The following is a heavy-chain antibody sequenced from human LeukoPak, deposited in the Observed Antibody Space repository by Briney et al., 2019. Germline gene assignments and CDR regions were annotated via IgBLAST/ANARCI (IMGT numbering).Heavy chain of an antibody. D-gene: IGHD6-13*01. Sequence: TSETLSLTCAVYGGSFSGYYWSWIRQPPGKGLEWIGEINHSGSANYNPSLKSRVTISVDTSKNQFSLKLSSVTAADTALYYCASDKGYSNNYFDYWGQGTLVTVSS. V-gene: IGHV4-34*01. CDR2: INHSGSA. CDR1: GGSFSGYY. J-gene: IGHJ4*01. CDR3: ASDKGYSNNYFDY.